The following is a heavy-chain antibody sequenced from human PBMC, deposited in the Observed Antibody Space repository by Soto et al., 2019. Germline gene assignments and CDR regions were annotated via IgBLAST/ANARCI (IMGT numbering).Heavy chain of an antibody. Sequence: ETLSLTCTVSGGSISSSNYFWGWIRQPPGKGLEWIGSMYYSGSTYYNPSLKSRVTISVDTSKNQFSLKLSSVTAADTAVYYCARRYGPGFDYWGQGTLVTVSS. D-gene: IGHD4-17*01. CDR1: GGSISSSNYF. J-gene: IGHJ4*02. CDR2: MYYSGST. CDR3: ARRYGPGFDY. V-gene: IGHV4-39*07.